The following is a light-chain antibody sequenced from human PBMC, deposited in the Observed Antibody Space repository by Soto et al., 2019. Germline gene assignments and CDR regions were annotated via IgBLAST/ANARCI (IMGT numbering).Light chain of an antibody. CDR1: QPISNY. V-gene: IGKV1-27*01. CDR2: ATS. J-gene: IGKJ5*01. CDR3: QKYDIAPIT. Sequence: DIQMTQSPSSLSASVGDRVTITCRASQPISNYLAWYQQKPGKVPKLLIYATSTLQSGVPSRFSGSGSGTDFTLIIGGLQPEDVATDYCQKYDIAPITFGQGTRLEIK.